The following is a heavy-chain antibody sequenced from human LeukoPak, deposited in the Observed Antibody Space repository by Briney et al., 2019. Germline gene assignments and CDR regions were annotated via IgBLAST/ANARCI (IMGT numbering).Heavy chain of an antibody. J-gene: IGHJ4*02. V-gene: IGHV4-39*07. CDR1: GGSISSSSYY. Sequence: PSETLSLTCTISGGSISSSSYYWGWIRQPPGKGLEWIGSIYYSGSTYYNPSLKSRVTISVDTSKSQFSLKLSSVTAADTAVYYCAREGIAARLLGYWGQGTLVTVSS. CDR2: IYYSGST. CDR3: AREGIAARLLGY. D-gene: IGHD6-6*01.